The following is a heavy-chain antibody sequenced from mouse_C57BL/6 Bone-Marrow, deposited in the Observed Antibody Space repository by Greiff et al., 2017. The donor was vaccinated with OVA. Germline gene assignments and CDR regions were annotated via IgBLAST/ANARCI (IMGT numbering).Heavy chain of an antibody. CDR2: ISNGGGST. CDR1: GFTFSDFY. CDR3: ARLDVMDY. J-gene: IGHJ4*01. Sequence: EVKLVESGGGLVQPGGSLKLSCAASGFTFSDFYMYWIRPTPEKRLEWVAYISNGGGSTYYPDTVKGRFTISRDNAKKTLYLQMSRLKSEDTAMYYCARLDVMDYWGQGTSVTVSS. V-gene: IGHV5-12*01.